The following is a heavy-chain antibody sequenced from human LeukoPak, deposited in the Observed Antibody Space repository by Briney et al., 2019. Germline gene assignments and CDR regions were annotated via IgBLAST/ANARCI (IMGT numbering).Heavy chain of an antibody. CDR3: ARGGSGWDFDF. Sequence: PGGSLRLSCAAPGFTFSNSGMHWVRQAPGKGLEWVAFIRSDGSNKYYAASVKGRFTISRDDSKNTLHLQMNSLRAEDAAIYYCARGGSGWDFDFWGQGALVTVSS. D-gene: IGHD6-25*01. CDR2: IRSDGSNK. J-gene: IGHJ4*02. CDR1: GFTFSNSG. V-gene: IGHV3-30*02.